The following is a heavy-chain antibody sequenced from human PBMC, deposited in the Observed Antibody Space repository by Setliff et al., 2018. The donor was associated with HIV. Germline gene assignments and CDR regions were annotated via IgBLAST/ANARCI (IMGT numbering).Heavy chain of an antibody. CDR3: ANSYSASGNYHYYDYLDV. CDR1: GFSFSEYG. D-gene: IGHD3-10*01. Sequence: GGSLRLSCAASGFSFSEYGMHWVRQAPGKGLEWVAFIWYDGNNIKYADSVKGRFTIARDNSKNTLYLQMNSLRIEDSGAYYCANSYSASGNYHYYDYLDVWGKGTTVTVSS. J-gene: IGHJ6*03. CDR2: IWYDGNNI. V-gene: IGHV3-30*02.